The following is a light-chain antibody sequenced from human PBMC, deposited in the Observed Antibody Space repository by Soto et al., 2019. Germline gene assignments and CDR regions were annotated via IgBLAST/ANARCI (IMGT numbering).Light chain of an antibody. CDR2: KAS. J-gene: IGKJ1*01. CDR1: QSISDR. CDR3: QQYNSYRWT. Sequence: DFLMTQSPSTLSASVGDRVTITCRASQSISDRLAWYQQKPGNAPKLLIYKASSLQSGVPSRFSGSGSGTEFTLTIISLQPDDFAMYYCQQYNSYRWTFGQGTKVEIK. V-gene: IGKV1-5*03.